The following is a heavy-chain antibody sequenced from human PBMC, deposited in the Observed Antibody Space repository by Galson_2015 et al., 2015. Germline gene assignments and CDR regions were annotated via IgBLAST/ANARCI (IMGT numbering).Heavy chain of an antibody. Sequence: SLRLSCAASGFTFSDYYMSWIRQAPGKGLEWVSYISSSGSTIYYADSVKGRFTISRDNAKNSLYLQMNSLRAEDTAVYYCARRGAVAGYYYYGMDVWGQGTTVTVSS. V-gene: IGHV3-11*01. CDR2: ISSSGSTI. D-gene: IGHD6-19*01. CDR1: GFTFSDYY. J-gene: IGHJ6*02. CDR3: ARRGAVAGYYYYGMDV.